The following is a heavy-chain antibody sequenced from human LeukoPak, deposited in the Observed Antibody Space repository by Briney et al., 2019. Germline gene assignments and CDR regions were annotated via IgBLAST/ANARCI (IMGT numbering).Heavy chain of an antibody. Sequence: GASVKVSCKASGYTFTGYYMHWVRQAPGQGLEWMGWINPNSGGTNYAQKFQGRVTMTRDTSISTAYMELSRLRSDDTAVYYCARDGMVRAFGAFDIWGGGTMVTVSS. J-gene: IGHJ3*02. D-gene: IGHD3-10*01. V-gene: IGHV1-2*02. CDR3: ARDGMVRAFGAFDI. CDR2: INPNSGGT. CDR1: GYTFTGYY.